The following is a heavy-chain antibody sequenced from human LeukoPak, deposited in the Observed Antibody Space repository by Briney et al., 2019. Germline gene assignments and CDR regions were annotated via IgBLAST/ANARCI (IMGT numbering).Heavy chain of an antibody. D-gene: IGHD5-24*01. CDR3: ARASRDGYNQNFDY. Sequence: GESLKISCKAYGYSFFSNYWIAWVRQMPGKGLEWMGILYPGDSDSRYSPSFQGQVTISTDRSISTAYLHWSSLKVSDTAMYYCARASRDGYNQNFDYWGQGTLVTVSS. J-gene: IGHJ4*02. V-gene: IGHV5-51*01. CDR1: GYSFFSNYW. CDR2: LYPGDSDS.